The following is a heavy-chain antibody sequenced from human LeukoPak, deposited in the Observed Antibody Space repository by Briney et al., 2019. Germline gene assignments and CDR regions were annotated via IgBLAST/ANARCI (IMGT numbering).Heavy chain of an antibody. D-gene: IGHD3-10*01. V-gene: IGHV1-24*01. CDR1: AYTLTVLT. CDR3: ATTPTNYYGSGASDYFDY. J-gene: IGHJ4*02. CDR2: FDPEEGEK. Sequence: ASLNLSCKVSAYTLTVLTMLCVRQARGKRREWMGGFDPEEGEKIYAQKFQGRVTMTEDTSTDTAYMELSSLRSEDTAVYYCATTPTNYYGSGASDYFDYWGQGTLVTVSS.